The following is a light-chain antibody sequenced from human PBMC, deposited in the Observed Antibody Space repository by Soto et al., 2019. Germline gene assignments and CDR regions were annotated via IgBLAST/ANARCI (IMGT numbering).Light chain of an antibody. CDR3: QQRT. J-gene: IGKJ2*01. V-gene: IGKV3-11*01. Sequence: EIVLTQSPATLSLSPGEIATLSCRASQSVSSYLAWYQQKPGQAPRLLIYDASNRATGIPARFSGSGSGTDFTLTISSLEPEDFAVYYCQQRTFGQGTKLEIK. CDR1: QSVSSY. CDR2: DAS.